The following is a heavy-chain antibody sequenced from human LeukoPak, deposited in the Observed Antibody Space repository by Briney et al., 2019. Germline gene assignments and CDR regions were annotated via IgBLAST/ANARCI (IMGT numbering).Heavy chain of an antibody. Sequence: VASVRVSCKVSGHTLTEVSIRWVRQAPGKGLEWMGESHPEDGGPNLAQNFQDRISMTEDTSIDTAYLALTSLTSDDTAVHFCAPVRPSPHDFYDDTASRNPFDYWGQGTLLTVSS. V-gene: IGHV1-24*01. CDR2: SHPEDGGP. CDR1: GHTLTEVS. CDR3: APVRPSPHDFYDDTASRNPFDY. D-gene: IGHD5-18*01. J-gene: IGHJ4*02.